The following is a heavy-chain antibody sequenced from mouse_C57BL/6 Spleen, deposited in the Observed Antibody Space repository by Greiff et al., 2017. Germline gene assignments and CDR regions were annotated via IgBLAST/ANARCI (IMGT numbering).Heavy chain of an antibody. CDR3: ARTMVTTFDY. D-gene: IGHD2-2*01. CDR1: GYSFTGYY. Sequence: EVKLQQSGPELVKPGASVKISCKASGYSFTGYYMNWVKQSPEKSLEWIGEINPSTGGTTYNQKFKAKATLTVDKSSSTAYMQLKSLTSEDSAVYYCARTMVTTFDYWGQGTTLTVSS. V-gene: IGHV1-42*01. CDR2: INPSTGGT. J-gene: IGHJ2*01.